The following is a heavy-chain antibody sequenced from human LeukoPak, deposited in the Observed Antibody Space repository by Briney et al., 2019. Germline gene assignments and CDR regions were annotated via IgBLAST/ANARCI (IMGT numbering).Heavy chain of an antibody. CDR1: GYSFTSYW. CDR3: ARGWYYYYYGMDV. V-gene: IGHV5-51*01. CDR2: IYPGDSDT. Sequence: GESLKISCKGSGYSFTSYWIGWVRQMPGKGLEWMGIIYPGDSDTRYSPSFQDQVTISADKSISTAYLQWSSLKASGTAMYYCARGWYYYYYGMDVWGQGTTVTVSS. J-gene: IGHJ6*02.